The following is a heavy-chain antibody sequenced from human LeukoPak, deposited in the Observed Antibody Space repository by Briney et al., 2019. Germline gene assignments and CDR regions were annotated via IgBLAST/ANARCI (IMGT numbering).Heavy chain of an antibody. D-gene: IGHD4-23*01. CDR1: GGTFSSYA. CDR3: ARDQYGGNDDGYYYYYMDV. V-gene: IGHV1-69*05. CDR2: IIPIFGTA. J-gene: IGHJ6*03. Sequence: ASVKVSCKVSGGTFSSYAISWVRQAPGQGLEWMGGIIPIFGTANYAQKFQGRVTITTDESTSTAYMELSSLRSEDTAVYYCARDQYGGNDDGYYYYYMDVWGKGTTVTVSS.